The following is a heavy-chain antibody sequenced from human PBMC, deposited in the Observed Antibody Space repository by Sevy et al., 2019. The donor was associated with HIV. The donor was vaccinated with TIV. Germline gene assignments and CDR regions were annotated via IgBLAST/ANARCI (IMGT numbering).Heavy chain of an antibody. CDR3: TREDIVLGEDNYYGMDV. J-gene: IGHJ6*02. D-gene: IGHD2-15*01. CDR2: IYSDGRT. Sequence: GGSLRLSCVFSGFSVSSNYMSWVRQAPGKGLEWVSNIYSDGRTYYADSVRGRFTISRDTSKNTVYLEMKSLRAEDTAVYYCTREDIVLGEDNYYGMDVWGHGTTVTVSS. CDR1: GFSVSSNY. V-gene: IGHV3-53*01.